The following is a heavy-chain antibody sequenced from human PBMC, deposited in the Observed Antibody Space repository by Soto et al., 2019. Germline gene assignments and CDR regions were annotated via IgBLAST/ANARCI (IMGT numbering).Heavy chain of an antibody. CDR2: MSYDGGIK. J-gene: IGHJ4*02. Sequence: GGSLSLSCVGSGFTFSSYGMHWVRQSPGKGLEWVAVMSYDGGIKYLADSVKGRFTISRDNSKNTLYLQMNSLRAEDTAVYYCARDYVGTTGPFDYWGQGTLVTVSS. D-gene: IGHD1-26*01. CDR3: ARDYVGTTGPFDY. CDR1: GFTFSSYG. V-gene: IGHV3-30*03.